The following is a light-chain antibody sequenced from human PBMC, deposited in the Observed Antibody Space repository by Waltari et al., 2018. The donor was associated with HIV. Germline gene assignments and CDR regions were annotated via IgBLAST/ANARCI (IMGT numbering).Light chain of an antibody. CDR2: EVS. CDR3: TSYTTTSCYV. Sequence: QSALTQSASVSGSPGPSITISCTGTSSDVGGHNLVSWYQHHPGKAPKLMIYEVSNRPAGVSHRFSGSKSGNTASLTISGLQPEDEADYYCTSYTTTSCYVFGTGTKVTVL. V-gene: IGLV2-14*01. J-gene: IGLJ1*01. CDR1: SSDVGGHNL.